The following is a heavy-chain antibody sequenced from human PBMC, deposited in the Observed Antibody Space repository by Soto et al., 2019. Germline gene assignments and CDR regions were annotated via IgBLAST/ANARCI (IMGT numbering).Heavy chain of an antibody. CDR3: VAGQYFFDY. CDR1: GFTFSSYG. V-gene: IGHV3-30*03. D-gene: IGHD6-19*01. CDR2: ISYDGSNK. J-gene: IGHJ4*02. Sequence: HPVGSLRLSCAASGFTFSSYGMHWVRQAPGKGLEWVAVISYDGSNKYYADSVKDRFTISRDNSKKTLYLQMNSLRADDTAVYYCVAGQYFFDYCGQGTLVTVSS.